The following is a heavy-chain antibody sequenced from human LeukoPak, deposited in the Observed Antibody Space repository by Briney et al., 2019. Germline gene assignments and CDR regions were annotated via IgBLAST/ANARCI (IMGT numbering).Heavy chain of an antibody. CDR3: TTDLVFRGIAAAGRWVYFDY. CDR2: IWYDGSNK. V-gene: IGHV3-33*01. D-gene: IGHD6-13*01. CDR1: GFTFSSYG. J-gene: IGHJ4*02. Sequence: GRSLRLSCAASGFTFSSYGMHWVRQAPGKGLEWVAVIWYDGSNKYYADSVKGRFTISRDNSKNTLYLQMNSLKTEDTAVYYCTTDLVFRGIAAAGRWVYFDYWGQGTLVTVSS.